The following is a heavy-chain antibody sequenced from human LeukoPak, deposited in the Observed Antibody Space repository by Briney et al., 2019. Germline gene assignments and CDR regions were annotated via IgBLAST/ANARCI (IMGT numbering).Heavy chain of an antibody. J-gene: IGHJ3*01. CDR1: GFTFSGFW. CDR3: ARSSYSSSSSV. V-gene: IGHV3-7*03. Sequence: GGSLRLSCAVSGFTFSGFWMSWSRHAPGKGLEWVASINSDGSEGYYADVVKGRFTISRDNAKNSLYLQINSLRAEDTAVYYCARSSYSSSSSVWGQGTMATVSS. D-gene: IGHD6-6*01. CDR2: INSDGSEG.